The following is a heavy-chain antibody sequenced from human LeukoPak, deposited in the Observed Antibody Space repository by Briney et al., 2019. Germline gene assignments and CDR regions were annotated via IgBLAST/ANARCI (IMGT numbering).Heavy chain of an antibody. CDR1: GFTFSSYA. D-gene: IGHD6-19*01. Sequence: GGSLRLSCAASGFTFSSYAMHWVRQAPGKGLEWVAVISYDGSNKYYADSVKGRFTISRDNSKNTLYLQMNSLRAEDTAVYYCAREPPIAVDANDYWGQGTLVTVSS. CDR2: ISYDGSNK. J-gene: IGHJ4*02. V-gene: IGHV3-30-3*01. CDR3: AREPPIAVDANDY.